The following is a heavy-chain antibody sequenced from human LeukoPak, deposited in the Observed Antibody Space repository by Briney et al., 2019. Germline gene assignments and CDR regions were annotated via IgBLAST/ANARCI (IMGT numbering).Heavy chain of an antibody. Sequence: ASVKVSCKVSGYTLTELSMHWVRQAPGKGIEWMGGFHPEDGETIYAQKFQGRVTMTEDTSTDTAYMELSSLRSEDTAVYYCARDLVGGSYYAMMWSDYWGQGTLVTVSS. CDR2: FHPEDGET. V-gene: IGHV1-24*01. J-gene: IGHJ4*02. CDR1: GYTLTELS. D-gene: IGHD1-26*01. CDR3: ARDLVGGSYYAMMWSDY.